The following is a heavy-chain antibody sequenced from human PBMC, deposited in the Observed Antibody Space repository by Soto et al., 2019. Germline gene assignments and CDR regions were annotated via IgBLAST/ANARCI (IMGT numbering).Heavy chain of an antibody. CDR1: VGSISSSSYY. V-gene: IGHV4-39*01. CDR3: ARHLTTVVTIAHYYGMEV. Sequence: LETLSLTCTFSVGSISSSSYYCGWIRQPPWKGLEWIGSIYYSGSTYYNPSLKSRVTISVDTSKNQFSLKLSSVTAADTAVYYCARHLTTVVTIAHYYGMEVLGQGTTDIVCS. CDR2: IYYSGST. J-gene: IGHJ6*01. D-gene: IGHD4-17*01.